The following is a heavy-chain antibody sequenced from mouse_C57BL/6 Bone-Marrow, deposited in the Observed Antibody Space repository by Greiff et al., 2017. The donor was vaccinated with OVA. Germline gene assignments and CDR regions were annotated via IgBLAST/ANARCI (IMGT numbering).Heavy chain of an antibody. CDR1: GYTFTDYY. CDR2: INPNNGGT. V-gene: IGHV1-26*01. D-gene: IGHD1-1*01. CDR3: ARERDYYGSSYAMDY. Sequence: EVQLQQSGPELVKPGASVKISCKASGYTFTDYYMNWVKQSHGKSLEWIGDINPNNGGTSYNQKFKGKATLTVDKSSSTAYMELRSLTSEDSAVYYGARERDYYGSSYAMDYWGQGTSVTVSS. J-gene: IGHJ4*01.